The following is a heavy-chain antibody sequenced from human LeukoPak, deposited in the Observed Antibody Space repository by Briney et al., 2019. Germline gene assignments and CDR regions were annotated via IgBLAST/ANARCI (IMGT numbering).Heavy chain of an antibody. CDR2: MNHGGST. D-gene: IGHD3-10*01. CDR1: GGSISSSSYY. CDR3: ARRFGRKFGERFYYYHYMDV. Sequence: NASETLSLTCTVSGGSISSSSYYWGWIRQPPGKGLEWIGEMNHGGSTNYNPSLKSRVTISVDTSKNQFSLKLRSVTAADTAVYYCARRFGRKFGERFYYYHYMDVWGKGTTVTVSS. J-gene: IGHJ6*03. V-gene: IGHV4-39*07.